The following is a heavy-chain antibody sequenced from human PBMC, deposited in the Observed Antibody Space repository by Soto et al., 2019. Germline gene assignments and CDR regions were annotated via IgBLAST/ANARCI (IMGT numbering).Heavy chain of an antibody. CDR1: GFRLSDSA. Sequence: EVQLLASGGGLVQPGGSLRLSCAASGFRLSDSAVSWVRQAPGKGLEWVSSLTVTGDSAFYSDSVKGRFTISRDISKSTLYLQMNSLRAEDTAVYYCAKNGCSYPACYPYYYYVDVWGRGTMVTVSS. CDR3: AKNGCSYPACYPYYYYVDV. V-gene: IGHV3-23*01. J-gene: IGHJ6*03. D-gene: IGHD2-15*01. CDR2: LTVTGDSA.